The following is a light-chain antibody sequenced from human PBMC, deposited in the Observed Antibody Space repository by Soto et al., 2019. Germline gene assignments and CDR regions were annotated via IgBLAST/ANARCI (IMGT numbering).Light chain of an antibody. J-gene: IGLJ1*01. CDR3: SSYTSSSLCV. Sequence: QSALTQPASVSGSPGQSITISCTGTSSDVGGYNYVSWYQQHPGKAPKLMIYEVSNRLSGVSNRFSGSKSGNTASLTISGLQAEDEADYYCSSYTSSSLCVFGTGTKLTVL. V-gene: IGLV2-14*01. CDR1: SSDVGGYNY. CDR2: EVS.